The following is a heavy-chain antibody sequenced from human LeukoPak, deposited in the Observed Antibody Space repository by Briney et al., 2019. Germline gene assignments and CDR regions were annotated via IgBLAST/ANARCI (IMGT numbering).Heavy chain of an antibody. J-gene: IGHJ6*02. CDR2: IYSGGST. CDR1: GFTVSSNY. CDR3: ARDISSCSGGSCFYYYYYGMDV. V-gene: IGHV3-66*01. Sequence: PGRSLRLSCAASGFTVSSNYMSWVRQAPGKGLEWVSVIYSGGSTYYADSVKGRFTISRDNSKNTLYLQMNSLSAEDTAVYYCARDISSCSGGSCFYYYYYGMDVWGQGTTVTVSS. D-gene: IGHD2-15*01.